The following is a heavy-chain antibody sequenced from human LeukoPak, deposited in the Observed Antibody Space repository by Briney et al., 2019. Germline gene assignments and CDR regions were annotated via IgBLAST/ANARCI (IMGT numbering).Heavy chain of an antibody. Sequence: SGGSLRLSCTASGFSFDTYAMNWVRQVPGKGLEWVSGISGSGGNSYYADSVKGRFTISRDNSKNTLYLQMHSLRAEDTAIYYCAKERQGGNSYRDEAFYFDYWGQGTLVTVSS. J-gene: IGHJ4*02. D-gene: IGHD4-23*01. CDR2: ISGSGGNS. CDR1: GFSFDTYA. V-gene: IGHV3-23*01. CDR3: AKERQGGNSYRDEAFYFDY.